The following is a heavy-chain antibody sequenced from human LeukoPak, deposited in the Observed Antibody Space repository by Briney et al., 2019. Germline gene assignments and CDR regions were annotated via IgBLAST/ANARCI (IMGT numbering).Heavy chain of an antibody. CDR1: GGSISSYY. J-gene: IGHJ5*02. V-gene: IGHV4-59*01. CDR2: IYYSGST. CDR3: ARVRRGWFDP. Sequence: SETLSLTRTVSGGSISSYYWSWIRQPPGKGLEWIGYIYYSGSTNYNPSLKSQVTISVDTSKNQFSLKLSSVTAADTAVYYCARVRRGWFDPWGQGTLVTVSS.